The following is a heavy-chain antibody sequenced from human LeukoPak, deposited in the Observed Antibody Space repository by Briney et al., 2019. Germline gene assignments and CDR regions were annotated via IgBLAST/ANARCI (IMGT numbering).Heavy chain of an antibody. CDR2: ISGSGNDI. CDR3: ARGHYGLDH. D-gene: IGHD3-16*01. J-gene: IGHJ4*02. CDR1: GFTFSDHY. Sequence: GGSLRLSCVASGFTFSDHYVTWIRQAPGKGLEWVAYISGSGNDIYHADSVKGRFTISRDNARKSVYLQMSGLSADDTAVYYCARGHYGLDHWGQGTLVTVSS. V-gene: IGHV3-11*01.